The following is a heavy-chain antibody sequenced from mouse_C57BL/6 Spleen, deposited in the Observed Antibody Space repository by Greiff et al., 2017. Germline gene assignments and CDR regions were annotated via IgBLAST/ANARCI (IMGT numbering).Heavy chain of an antibody. V-gene: IGHV5-9-1*02. Sequence: EVKLVESGEGLVKPGGSLKLSCAASGFTFSSYAMSWVRQTPEKRLEWVAYISSGGDYIYYADTVKGRFTISRDNARNTLYLQMSSLKSEDTAMYYCTRDQILYYYGSSPWYFDVWGTGTTVTVSS. CDR1: GFTFSSYA. J-gene: IGHJ1*03. CDR2: ISSGGDYI. D-gene: IGHD1-1*01. CDR3: TRDQILYYYGSSPWYFDV.